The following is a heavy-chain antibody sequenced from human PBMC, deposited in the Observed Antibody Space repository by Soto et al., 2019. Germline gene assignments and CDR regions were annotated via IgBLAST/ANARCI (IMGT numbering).Heavy chain of an antibody. J-gene: IGHJ4*02. Sequence: KSSETLSLTCTVSGGSMRNYFWTWIRQPPGKGLEWIGYIHYSGTTSFFPSYNPSLRSRVTISEDTSKNQFSLKLLSVTTADTAVYFCAAGEASSRNLAPYYLDFWGQGTLVPVYS. D-gene: IGHD6-13*01. CDR1: GGSMRNYF. CDR3: AAGEASSRNLAPYYLDF. CDR2: IHYSGTT. V-gene: IGHV4-59*01.